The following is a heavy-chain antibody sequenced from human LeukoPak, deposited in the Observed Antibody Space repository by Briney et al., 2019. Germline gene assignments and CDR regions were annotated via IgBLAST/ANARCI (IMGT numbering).Heavy chain of an antibody. Sequence: GGSLRLSCAASGFTFSSYGMHWVRQAPGKGLEWVALISYDGTNKYHADSVKGRFTISRDNSKNTLFSQMNSLRPEDTAVYYCAKAGVDWATFDYWGQGTLVTVSS. CDR1: GFTFSSYG. CDR2: ISYDGTNK. CDR3: AKAGVDWATFDY. D-gene: IGHD3-9*01. V-gene: IGHV3-30*18. J-gene: IGHJ4*02.